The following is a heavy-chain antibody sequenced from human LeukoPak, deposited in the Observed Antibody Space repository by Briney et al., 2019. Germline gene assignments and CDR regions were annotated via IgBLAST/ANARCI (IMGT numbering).Heavy chain of an antibody. Sequence: GGSLRLSCAASGFTVSSDYMNWVRQAPGKGLEWVSVIYSGGTTYYADSVKGRFTISRDNSKNTLYLQMNSLRAEDTAVYYCARGSVAVGYFHHWGQGALVTVSS. D-gene: IGHD6-19*01. V-gene: IGHV3-66*01. CDR2: IYSGGTT. CDR1: GFTVSSDY. J-gene: IGHJ1*01. CDR3: ARGSVAVGYFHH.